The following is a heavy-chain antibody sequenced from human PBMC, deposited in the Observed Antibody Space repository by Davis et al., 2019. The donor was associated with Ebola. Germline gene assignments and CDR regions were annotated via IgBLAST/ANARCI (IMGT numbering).Heavy chain of an antibody. CDR1: GFTFSSYS. CDR3: ARGISIAVAGTIYYYYGMDV. D-gene: IGHD6-19*01. J-gene: IGHJ6*04. CDR2: ISSSSSYI. V-gene: IGHV3-21*01. Sequence: PGGSLRLSCAASGFTFSSYSMNWVRQAPGKGLEWVSSISSSSSYIYYADSVKGRFTISRDNAKNSLYLQMNSLRAEDTAVYYCARGISIAVAGTIYYYYGMDVWGKGTTVTVSS.